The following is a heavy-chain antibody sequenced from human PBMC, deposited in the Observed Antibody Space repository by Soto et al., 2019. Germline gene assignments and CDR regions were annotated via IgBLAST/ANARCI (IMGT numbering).Heavy chain of an antibody. CDR2: IYSSGNT. CDR1: GGSISSNDFY. Sequence: QVQLQESGPGLVKPSQTLSLTRIVSGGSISSNDFYWSWIRQHPGKGLEGIGYIYSSGNTYYNPSLKSRVTILVDTAKNQFSLKVSSVTAPDTAAYYCARLSGSWQSWCDPWGQGTLVTASS. V-gene: IGHV4-31*03. D-gene: IGHD6-13*01. J-gene: IGHJ5*02. CDR3: ARLSGSWQSWCDP.